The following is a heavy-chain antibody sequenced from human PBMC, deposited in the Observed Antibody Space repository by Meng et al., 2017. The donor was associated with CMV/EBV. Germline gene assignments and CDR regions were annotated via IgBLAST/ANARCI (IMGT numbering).Heavy chain of an antibody. CDR1: GYTFTGYY. Sequence: ASVKVSCKASGYTFTGYYMHWVRQAPGQGLEWMGWINPNSGGTNYAQKFQGRVTMTRDTSISTAYMELSRLRSDDTAVYYCARVVETGTTEDAFEIWGQGTMVTVSS. J-gene: IGHJ3*02. V-gene: IGHV1-2*02. CDR3: ARVVETGTTEDAFEI. D-gene: IGHD1-1*01. CDR2: INPNSGGT.